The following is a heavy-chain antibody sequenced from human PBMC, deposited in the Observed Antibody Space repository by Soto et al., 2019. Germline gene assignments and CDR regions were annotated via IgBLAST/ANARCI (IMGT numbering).Heavy chain of an antibody. D-gene: IGHD6-19*01. CDR1: GFTFSSYA. CDR2: ISGSGGST. J-gene: IGHJ4*02. CDR3: ASRSSGWYFDY. Sequence: EVQLLESGGGLVQPGGSLRLSCAASGFTFSSYAMNWVRQAPGKGLEWVSVISGSGGSTYYADSVKCRFTISRDNSKNTLYLQMNSLRAEDTAVYYCASRSSGWYFDYWGQGTLVTVSS. V-gene: IGHV3-23*01.